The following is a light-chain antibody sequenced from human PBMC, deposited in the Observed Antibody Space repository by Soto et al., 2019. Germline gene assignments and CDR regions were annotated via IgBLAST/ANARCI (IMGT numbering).Light chain of an antibody. J-gene: IGLJ1*01. Sequence: QSVLTHPPSVSGAPWQRVTIACTGSSSNIGANSDVHWYQQLTGAAPKLLIYGNSNRPSGVSDRFSGSKSGTSASLAITGLQAEDEADYYCQSYDSSLSGFYVFGTGTKVTVL. CDR1: SSNIGANSD. V-gene: IGLV1-40*01. CDR2: GNS. CDR3: QSYDSSLSGFYV.